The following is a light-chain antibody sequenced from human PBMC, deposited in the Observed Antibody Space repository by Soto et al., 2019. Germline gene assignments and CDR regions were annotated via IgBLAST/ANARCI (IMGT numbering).Light chain of an antibody. CDR1: SSDVGGYNY. J-gene: IGLJ3*02. Sequence: QSALTQPASVSGSPGQSITISCTGTSSDVGGYNYVSWYQQYPGKAPKLIIYEVSNRPSGVSNRVSGSKSGNTASLTISGLQAEDEADYYCLSYTSSNTRVFGGGTKVTV. V-gene: IGLV2-14*01. CDR2: EVS. CDR3: LSYTSSNTRV.